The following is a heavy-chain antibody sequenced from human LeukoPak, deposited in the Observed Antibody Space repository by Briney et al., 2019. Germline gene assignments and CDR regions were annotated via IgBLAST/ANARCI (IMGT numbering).Heavy chain of an antibody. CDR2: INSDGSST. CDR3: AREQIPVAGTFDY. J-gene: IGHJ4*02. V-gene: IGHV3-74*01. Sequence: GGSLRLSCAASGFTFSSYWMHWVRQAPGKGLVWVSRINSDGSSTSYADSVKGRFIVSRNNAKKSLFLQMHSLRAEDTAVYYCAREQIPVAGTFDYWGQGILVTVSS. D-gene: IGHD6-19*01. CDR1: GFTFSSYW.